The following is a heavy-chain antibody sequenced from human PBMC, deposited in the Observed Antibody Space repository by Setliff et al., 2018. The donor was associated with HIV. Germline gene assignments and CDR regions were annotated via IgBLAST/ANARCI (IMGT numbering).Heavy chain of an antibody. CDR1: GGSISSSNYY. J-gene: IGHJ5*02. D-gene: IGHD5-12*01. CDR2: MHYSGST. Sequence: SLTCTVSGGSISSSNYYWGWIRQTPGKGLEYIGSMHYSGSTYYNPSLKSRVTISVDTSKNQFSLKLSSVTAADTAVYYCARTWWLRSNWFDPWGPGTLVTVSS. CDR3: ARTWWLRSNWFDP. V-gene: IGHV4-39*01.